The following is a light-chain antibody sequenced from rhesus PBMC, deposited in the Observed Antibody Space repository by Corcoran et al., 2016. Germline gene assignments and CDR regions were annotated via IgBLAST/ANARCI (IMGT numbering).Light chain of an antibody. CDR3: QQHNSYPLT. CDR2: ATS. V-gene: IGKV1-25*01. CDR1: QDISKY. J-gene: IGKJ1*01. Sequence: DIQMTQSPSSLSASVGDTVTITCQASQDISKYLAWYQQRPGKAPKLLIYATSTLQSGVPSRFSGSGSGTEFTLTISSLQPEEFATYYCQQHNSYPLTFGQGTKVEIK.